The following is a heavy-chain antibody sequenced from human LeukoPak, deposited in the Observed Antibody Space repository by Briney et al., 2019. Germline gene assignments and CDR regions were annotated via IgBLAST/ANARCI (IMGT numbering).Heavy chain of an antibody. V-gene: IGHV3-74*01. J-gene: IGHJ4*02. CDR2: INGYGSST. CDR3: ARDAPGNTALDY. CDR1: GFTFVSYW. Sequence: PGGSLRLSCAASGFTFVSYWMHWVRQAPGKGLVWVSRINGYGSSTDSADSVKGRFTISRDNAKNTLYLQMNSLRAEDTAVYYCARDAPGNTALDYWGQGTLVTVSS. D-gene: IGHD5-18*01.